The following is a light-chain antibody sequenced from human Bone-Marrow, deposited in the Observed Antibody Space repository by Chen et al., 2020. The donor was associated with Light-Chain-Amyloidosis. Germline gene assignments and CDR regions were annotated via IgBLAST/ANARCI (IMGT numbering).Light chain of an antibody. J-gene: IGLJ3*02. CDR2: DDS. Sequence: SYVLTQPSSVSVAPGQTATIACGGNNIGSTSVHWYQQTPGQAPLLVFYDDSDRPSGIPERLSGSNSGNTATLTISRVEAGDEADYYCQVWDRSSDRPVFGGWTKLTVL. CDR3: QVWDRSSDRPV. V-gene: IGLV3-21*02. CDR1: NIGSTS.